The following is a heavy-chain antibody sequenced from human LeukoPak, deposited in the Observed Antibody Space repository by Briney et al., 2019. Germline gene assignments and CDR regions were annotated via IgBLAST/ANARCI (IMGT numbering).Heavy chain of an antibody. V-gene: IGHV3-48*03. CDR3: ARGWAVNY. CDR1: GFTFSNYE. D-gene: IGHD5-24*01. Sequence: GGSLRLSCAASGFTFSNYEMNWVRQAPGEGLEWVSYIGSSGTLMYYADSVKGRFTISRDNAKNSLYLQMNSLRAEDTAVYYCARGWAVNYWGQGTLVTVSS. CDR2: IGSSGTLM. J-gene: IGHJ4*02.